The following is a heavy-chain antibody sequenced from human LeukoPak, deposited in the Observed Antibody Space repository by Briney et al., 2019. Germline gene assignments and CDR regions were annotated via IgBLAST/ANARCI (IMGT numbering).Heavy chain of an antibody. V-gene: IGHV1-69*06. Sequence: ASVKVSCKASGGTFSSYAIIWVRQAPGQGLEWMGGIIPIFGTANYAQKFQGRVTITADKSTSTAYMELSSLRSEDTAVYYCARARRAEYSSGWYWFDPWGQGTLVTVSS. CDR2: IIPIFGTA. CDR1: GGTFSSYA. D-gene: IGHD6-19*01. J-gene: IGHJ5*02. CDR3: ARARRAEYSSGWYWFDP.